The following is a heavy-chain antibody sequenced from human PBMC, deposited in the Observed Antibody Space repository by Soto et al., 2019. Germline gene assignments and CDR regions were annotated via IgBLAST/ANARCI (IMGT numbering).Heavy chain of an antibody. Sequence: QVQLQESGPGLVKPSQTLSLTCTVSGGSISSGGYYWSWIRQHPGKGLEWIGYIYYSGSTYYNPSLKSRVTISVDTSKNQFSLKLSSVTAADTAVYYCARQNGVAAAGRDWYFDLWGRGTLVTVSS. CDR3: ARQNGVAAAGRDWYFDL. D-gene: IGHD6-13*01. V-gene: IGHV4-31*03. CDR1: GGSISSGGYY. J-gene: IGHJ2*01. CDR2: IYYSGST.